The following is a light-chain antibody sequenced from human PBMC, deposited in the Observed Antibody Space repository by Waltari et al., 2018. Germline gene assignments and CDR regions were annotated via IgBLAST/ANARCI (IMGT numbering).Light chain of an antibody. Sequence: EIVLTQSPGTLSLSPGERATLSCRASQGVGKYLAWYQQRPGQAPRLLLYHTSIRATGIPYRFSGSEYGTDFSLTISRLGPEDCAVYYCQKYDFLPATFGQGTTVEIK. CDR1: QGVGKY. CDR2: HTS. CDR3: QKYDFLPAT. V-gene: IGKV3-20*01. J-gene: IGKJ1*01.